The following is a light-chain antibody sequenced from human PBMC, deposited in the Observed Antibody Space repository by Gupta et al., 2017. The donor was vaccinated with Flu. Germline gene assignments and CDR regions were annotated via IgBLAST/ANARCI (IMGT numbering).Light chain of an antibody. J-gene: IGLJ3*02. V-gene: IGLV1-51*01. CDR2: DNN. CDR1: SFNIGNNY. Sequence: QSVLTQPPSVSAAPGQKVTISCSGSSFNIGNNYVSWYQQLPGTAPKLLIYDNNKRPSGIPDRFSGSKSGTSATLGITGLQTGDEADYYCGTWDNSLSAGVFGRGTKLTVL. CDR3: GTWDNSLSAGV.